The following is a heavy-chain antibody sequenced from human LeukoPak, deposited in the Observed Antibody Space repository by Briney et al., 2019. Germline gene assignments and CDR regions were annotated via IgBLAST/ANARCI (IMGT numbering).Heavy chain of an antibody. J-gene: IGHJ6*03. Sequence: GRSLRLSCAASGFTFSSYAMHWVRQAPGKGLEWVAVISYDGSNKYYADSVKGRFTISRDNSKNTLYLQMNSLRAEDTAVYYCARDSRITIFGVVIDYYYYMDVWGKGTTVTVSS. CDR3: ARDSRITIFGVVIDYYYYMDV. V-gene: IGHV3-30-3*01. CDR1: GFTFSSYA. D-gene: IGHD3-3*01. CDR2: ISYDGSNK.